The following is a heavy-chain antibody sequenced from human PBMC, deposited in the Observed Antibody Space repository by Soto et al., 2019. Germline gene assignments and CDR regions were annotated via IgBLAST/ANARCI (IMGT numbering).Heavy chain of an antibody. Sequence: GGSLRLSCSTSGFAFSSYAMHWVRQAPGKGLEYVSSISTNGGSTHYADSVKGRFTISRDNSKNTQYLQMSSLRADDTAVYYCVKGEYYYDSSGYYPFDYWGQGT. CDR2: ISTNGGST. CDR1: GFAFSSYA. V-gene: IGHV3-64D*06. CDR3: VKGEYYYDSSGYYPFDY. J-gene: IGHJ4*02. D-gene: IGHD3-22*01.